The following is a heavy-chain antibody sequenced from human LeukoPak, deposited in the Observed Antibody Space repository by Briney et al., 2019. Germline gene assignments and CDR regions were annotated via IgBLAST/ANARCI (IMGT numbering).Heavy chain of an antibody. CDR1: DGPIRSHY. CDR3: GRDALVGYFSYYYIDV. J-gene: IGHJ6*03. D-gene: IGHD2-15*01. Sequence: SETLSLTCTVSDGPIRSHYWTWIRQSPLKGLEWIGDISNSGSTKYNPSLKSRVTISIDTSKSQFSLRLTSVTAADTAVYFCGRDALVGYFSYYYIDVWGKGTTVTVSS. V-gene: IGHV4-59*11. CDR2: ISNSGST.